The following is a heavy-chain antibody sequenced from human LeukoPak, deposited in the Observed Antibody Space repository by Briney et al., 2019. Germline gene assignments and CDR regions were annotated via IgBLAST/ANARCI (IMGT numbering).Heavy chain of an antibody. CDR3: TTATVPNQ. CDR2: IKSKTDGATT. CDR1: GFTFSNAW. D-gene: IGHD4-17*01. Sequence: GGSLRLSCAASGFTFSNAWMSWVRQTPGKGLEWVGRIKSKTDGATTDYAAPVKGRFTISSDDSKNTLYLQMNSLKTEDTAVYYCTTATVPNQWGQGTLVTVSS. V-gene: IGHV3-15*01. J-gene: IGHJ4*02.